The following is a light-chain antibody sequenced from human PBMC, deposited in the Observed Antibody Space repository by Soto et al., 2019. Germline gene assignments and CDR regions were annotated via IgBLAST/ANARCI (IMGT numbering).Light chain of an antibody. CDR1: QSVLFNSNSRNY. J-gene: IGKJ4*01. CDR2: WAS. V-gene: IGKV4-1*01. Sequence: DIVMTQSPDSLAVSLGERATINCKSSQSVLFNSNSRNYLAWYQQKPGQPPKLLIYWASTRESGVPDRFSGSGSGTDFTLTISSLQAEDVAVYYCQPYYSTPLTFGGGTKVEIK. CDR3: QPYYSTPLT.